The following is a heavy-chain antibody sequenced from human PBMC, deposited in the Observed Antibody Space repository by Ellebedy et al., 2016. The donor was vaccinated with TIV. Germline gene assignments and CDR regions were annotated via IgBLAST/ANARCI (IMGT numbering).Heavy chain of an antibody. V-gene: IGHV3-30*03. CDR3: ARTDRYWYFDL. Sequence: GESLKISCAASGFTFSSYGMHWVRQAPGKGLEWVAVISYDGSNKYYADSVKGRFTISRDNAKNSLYLQMNSLRAEDTAVYYCARTDRYWYFDLWGRGTLVTVSS. J-gene: IGHJ2*01. CDR1: GFTFSSYG. CDR2: ISYDGSNK.